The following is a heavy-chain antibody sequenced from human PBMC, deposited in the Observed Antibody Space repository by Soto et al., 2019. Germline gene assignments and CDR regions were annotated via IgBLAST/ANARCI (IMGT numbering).Heavy chain of an antibody. Sequence: SVKVSCKASGCTFGSYAITWVRRAPGQVLEWLGGIIPILNSPAYAQKFQARVVITADEITNTAYMELNSLRFDDTAVYYCAREAPYCTSATCPKFYDMDVWGQGTTVTVSS. D-gene: IGHD2-8*02. CDR2: IIPILNSP. V-gene: IGHV1-69*13. CDR3: AREAPYCTSATCPKFYDMDV. J-gene: IGHJ6*02. CDR1: GCTFGSYA.